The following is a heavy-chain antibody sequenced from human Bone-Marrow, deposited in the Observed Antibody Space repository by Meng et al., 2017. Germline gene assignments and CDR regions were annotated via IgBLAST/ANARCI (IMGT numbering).Heavy chain of an antibody. V-gene: IGHV3-53*01. CDR1: GWTISAQS. D-gene: IGHD1-1*01. CDR2: IYGDGIT. CDR3: ARICWNALDY. J-gene: IGHJ4*02. Sequence: VQLCGPLGALIRLGESLTSSGAPHGWTISAQSTGRGRSAPGNGPGWVLLIYGDGITYPADSVQGRFTISREISKYPLILQMNSLRAEDTAVYYCARICWNALDYWGQGTLVTVSS.